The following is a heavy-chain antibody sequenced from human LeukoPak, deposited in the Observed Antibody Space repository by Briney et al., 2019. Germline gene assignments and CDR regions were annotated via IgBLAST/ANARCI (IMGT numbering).Heavy chain of an antibody. CDR1: GFTFSSYA. CDR2: VDGSSYNT. J-gene: IGHJ4*02. V-gene: IGHV3-23*01. CDR3: AKDSAAAGGHDFDF. D-gene: IGHD6-13*01. Sequence: PGGSLTLSCAASGFTFSSYAMSWVRQAPGKGLEWGSAVDGSSYNTYYADSVRGRFTISRDNSENTLYLQMNSLRDDDTAVYYCAKDSAAAGGHDFDFWGQGILVTVSS.